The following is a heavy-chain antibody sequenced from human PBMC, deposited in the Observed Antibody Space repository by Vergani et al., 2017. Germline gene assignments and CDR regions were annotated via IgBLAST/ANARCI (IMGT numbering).Heavy chain of an antibody. CDR3: ARVPNDFWSGYFPYFDY. J-gene: IGHJ4*02. D-gene: IGHD3-3*01. V-gene: IGHV4-59*01. Sequence: QVQLQESGPGLVKPSETLSLTCTVSGGSISSYYWSWIRQPPGTGLEWIGYIYYSGSTNYNPSLKSRVTISVDTSKNQFSLKLSSVTAADTAVYYCARVPNDFWSGYFPYFDYWGQGTLVTVSS. CDR2: IYYSGST. CDR1: GGSISSYY.